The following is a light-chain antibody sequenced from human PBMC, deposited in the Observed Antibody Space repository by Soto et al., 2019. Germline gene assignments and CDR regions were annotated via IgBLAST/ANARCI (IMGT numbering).Light chain of an antibody. CDR1: HSVTDTY. Sequence: ENVLTQSPGTLSLSPGERATISCRASHSVTDTYIAWFQQKPGQPPRLLIYGASKRAAGIPDRFSGSGSGTDFTLTISRLEPEDFAVYYCHQCCSAPRTFGQGTKVEIK. CDR2: GAS. J-gene: IGKJ1*01. CDR3: HQCCSAPRT. V-gene: IGKV3-20*01.